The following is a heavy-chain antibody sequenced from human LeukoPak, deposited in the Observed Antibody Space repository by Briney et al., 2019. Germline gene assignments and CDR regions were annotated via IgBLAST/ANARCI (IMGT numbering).Heavy chain of an antibody. D-gene: IGHD3/OR15-3a*01. Sequence: GGSLRLSCAASGFTFSGYWMHWVRQAPGKGLLWVSRINSDGSSTYYADSVKGRFTTSRDNAKNALHLQTNSLTAEDTAVYYCVLDLFSSFAFDIWGQGTMVTVSS. J-gene: IGHJ3*02. CDR2: INSDGSST. CDR1: GFTFSGYW. CDR3: VLDLFSSFAFDI. V-gene: IGHV3-74*01.